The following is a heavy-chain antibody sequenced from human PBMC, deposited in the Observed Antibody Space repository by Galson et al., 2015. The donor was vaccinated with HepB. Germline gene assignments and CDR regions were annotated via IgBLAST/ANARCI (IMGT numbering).Heavy chain of an antibody. CDR3: ARGVGDCYFCGMDV. D-gene: IGHD1-26*01. Sequence: SLRLSCAASGFTFSSYSMNWVRQAPGQGREWVSYISGSTRSIYFADSVKGRFTISRDNAKKSLSMEMNSLRAEDTAVYYCARGVGDCYFCGMDVWGQGTTVTVSS. CDR2: ISGSTRSI. CDR1: GFTFSSYS. V-gene: IGHV3-48*04. J-gene: IGHJ6*02.